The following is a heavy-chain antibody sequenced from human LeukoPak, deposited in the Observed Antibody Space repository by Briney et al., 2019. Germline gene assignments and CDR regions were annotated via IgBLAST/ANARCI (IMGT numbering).Heavy chain of an antibody. CDR2: ISSSSYT. CDR3: ARKAIRGYVDY. J-gene: IGHJ4*02. Sequence: GGSLRLSCAASGFTFSDYYMSWIRQAPGKGLEWVSYISSSSYTNYADSVKGRFTISRDNAKNSLYLQMDSLRAEDTAVYYCARKAIRGYVDYWGQGTLVTVSS. CDR1: GFTFSDYY. D-gene: IGHD5-18*01. V-gene: IGHV3-11*06.